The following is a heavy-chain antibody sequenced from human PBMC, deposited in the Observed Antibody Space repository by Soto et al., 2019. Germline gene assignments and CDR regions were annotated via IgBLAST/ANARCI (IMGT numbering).Heavy chain of an antibody. CDR2: ISSSSSTI. CDR1: GFIFSDYY. CDR3: ARADSSSSDYYYYGMDV. J-gene: IGHJ6*02. V-gene: IGHV3-11*01. D-gene: IGHD6-13*01. Sequence: GGSLRLSCAASGFIFSDYYMTWIRQAPGMGLEWVSYISSSSSTIYYADFVKGRFTISRDNAKNSLYLQMNSLRAEDTAVYYCARADSSSSDYYYYGMDVWGQGT.